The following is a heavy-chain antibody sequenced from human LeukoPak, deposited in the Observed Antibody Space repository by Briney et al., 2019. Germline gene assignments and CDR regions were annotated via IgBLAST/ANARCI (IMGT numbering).Heavy chain of an antibody. CDR2: INHSGST. Sequence: MPSETLSLTCAVYGGSFSGYYWSWIRQPPGKGLEWIGEINHSGSTNYNPSLKGRVTISVDTSKNQFSLKLSSVTAADTAVYYCARVGCSGGSCYFNWFDPWGQGTLVTVSS. V-gene: IGHV4-34*01. CDR3: ARVGCSGGSCYFNWFDP. D-gene: IGHD2-15*01. J-gene: IGHJ5*02. CDR1: GGSFSGYY.